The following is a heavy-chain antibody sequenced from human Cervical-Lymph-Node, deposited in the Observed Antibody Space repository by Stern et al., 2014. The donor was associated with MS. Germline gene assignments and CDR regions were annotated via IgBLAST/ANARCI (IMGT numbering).Heavy chain of an antibody. CDR1: GYSFSSYW. D-gene: IGHD1-26*01. CDR2: IYPGDSDT. CDR3: ARHGSIGARQNWFDP. J-gene: IGHJ5*02. V-gene: IGHV5-51*01. Sequence: MQLVQSGAEVKKPGESLRISCKGSGYSFSSYWIGWVRQTPGEGLEWMGIIYPGDSDTRYSPSFQGQVTISADKSIRTAYLQWSSLKASDTAMYYCARHGSIGARQNWFDPWGQGTLVTVSS.